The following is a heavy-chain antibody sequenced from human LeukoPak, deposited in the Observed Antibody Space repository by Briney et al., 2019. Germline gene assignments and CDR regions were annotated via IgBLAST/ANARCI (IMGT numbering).Heavy chain of an antibody. V-gene: IGHV4-39*01. D-gene: IGHD6-19*01. CDR1: GGSISSSSYY. J-gene: IGHJ4*02. Sequence: SETLSLTCTVSGGSISSSSYYWGWIRQPPGKGLEWIGSIYYSGSTYYDPSLKSRVTISVGTSKNQFSLKLSSVTAADTAVYHCARQVEQWLVRYWGQGTLVTVSS. CDR2: IYYSGST. CDR3: ARQVEQWLVRY.